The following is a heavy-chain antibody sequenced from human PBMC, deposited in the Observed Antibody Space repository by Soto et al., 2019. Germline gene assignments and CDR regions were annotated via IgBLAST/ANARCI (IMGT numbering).Heavy chain of an antibody. D-gene: IGHD3-3*01. V-gene: IGHV5-51*01. CDR3: ARLPRDCNKTSCYYADH. CDR2: MYPGDSDT. Sequence: PGESLKISCSGSGYDFNTTWFGWVRQLPGRGLEWVGIMYPGDSDTRYNPSLQGHVTLSVDVTVSTAFLQWRSLETSDTGMYFCARLPRDCNKTSCYYADHWGQGTQVTVSS. J-gene: IGHJ4*02. CDR1: GYDFNTTW.